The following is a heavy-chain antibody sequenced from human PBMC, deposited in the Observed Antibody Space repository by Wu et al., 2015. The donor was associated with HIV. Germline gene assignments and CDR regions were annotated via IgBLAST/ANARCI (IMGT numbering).Heavy chain of an antibody. J-gene: IGHJ5*02. Sequence: QVQLVQSGAEVKKPGASVKVSCKASGYTFTRYDINWVRQATGQGLEWMGWMNPNSGNTGYAQKFQGRVTMTRNTSISTAYMELSSLRSEDTAVYYCARGGLAVAGRVNWFDPWGQGTLVTVSS. D-gene: IGHD6-19*01. CDR3: ARGGLAVAGRVNWFDP. CDR1: GYTFTRYD. CDR2: MNPNSGNT. V-gene: IGHV1-8*01.